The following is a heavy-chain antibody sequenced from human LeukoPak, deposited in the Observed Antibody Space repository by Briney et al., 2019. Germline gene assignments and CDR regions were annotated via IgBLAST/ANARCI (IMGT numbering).Heavy chain of an antibody. V-gene: IGHV4-34*01. J-gene: IGHJ4*02. D-gene: IGHD3-3*01. CDR2: INHSGST. CDR1: GGSFSGYY. CDR3: AARYYDFWSGYYTGDY. Sequence: SETLSLTCAVYGGSFSGYYWSWIRQPPGKWLEWIGEINHSGSTNYNPSLKSRVTISVDTSKNQFSLKLRSVTAADTAVYYCAARYYDFWSGYYTGDYWGQGTLATVSS.